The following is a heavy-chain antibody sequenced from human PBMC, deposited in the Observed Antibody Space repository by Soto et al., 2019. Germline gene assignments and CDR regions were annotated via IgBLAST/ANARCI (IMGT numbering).Heavy chain of an antibody. V-gene: IGHV4-34*01. J-gene: IGHJ3*02. CDR2: INHSGST. Sequence: SETLSLTCTVYGGSFSGYYWSWIRQPPGKGLEWIGEINHSGSTNYNPSLKSRVTISVDTSKNQFSLKLSSVTAADTAVYYCARASASYCSGGSCHRAFDIWGQGTMVTVSS. CDR3: ARASASYCSGGSCHRAFDI. D-gene: IGHD2-15*01. CDR1: GGSFSGYY.